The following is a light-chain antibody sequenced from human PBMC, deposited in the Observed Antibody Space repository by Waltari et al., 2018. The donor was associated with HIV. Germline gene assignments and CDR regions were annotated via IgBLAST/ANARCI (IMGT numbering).Light chain of an antibody. CDR2: WAS. CDR1: QSVLYSSNNKNY. V-gene: IGKV4-1*01. CDR3: QQYYSTPYT. Sequence: DIVMTQSPDSLAVSLGERATTNCKSSQSVLYSSNNKNYLAWYQQKPGQPPKLLIYWASTRESGVPDRFSGSGSGTDFTLTSSSLQAEDVAVYYCQQYYSTPYTFGQGTKLEIK. J-gene: IGKJ2*01.